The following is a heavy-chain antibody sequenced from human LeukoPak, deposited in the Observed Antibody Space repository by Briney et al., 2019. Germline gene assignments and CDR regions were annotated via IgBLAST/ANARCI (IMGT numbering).Heavy chain of an antibody. D-gene: IGHD2-8*01. CDR3: ASSKAPYCTNGVCPPKRNNWFDP. J-gene: IGHJ5*02. V-gene: IGHV1-69*05. CDR1: GGTFSSYA. CDR2: IIPIFGTA. Sequence: SVTVSCKASGGTFSSYAISWVRQAPGQGLEWMGGIIPIFGTANYAQKFQGRVTITTDESTSTAYMELSSLRSEDTAVYYCASSKAPYCTNGVCPPKRNNWFDPWGQGTLVTVSS.